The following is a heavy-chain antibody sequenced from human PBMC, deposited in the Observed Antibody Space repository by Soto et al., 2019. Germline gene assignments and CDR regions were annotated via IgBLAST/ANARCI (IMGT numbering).Heavy chain of an antibody. CDR3: ASRPNIRTTNYYYGMDV. D-gene: IGHD1-7*01. CDR1: GFSFSSYG. Sequence: QVQLVESGGGVVQPGRSLRLSCAASGFSFSSYGMHWVRQAPGKGLEWVAVIWHDGSSETYADSVKDRFTISRDNSKNTLYLQMNSLRAEDTAVYYCASRPNIRTTNYYYGMDVWGQGTTVTVS. J-gene: IGHJ6*02. V-gene: IGHV3-33*01. CDR2: IWHDGSSE.